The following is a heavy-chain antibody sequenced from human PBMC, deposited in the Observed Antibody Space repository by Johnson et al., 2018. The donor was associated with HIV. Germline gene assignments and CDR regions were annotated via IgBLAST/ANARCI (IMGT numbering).Heavy chain of an antibody. J-gene: IGHJ3*02. CDR1: GFTFSSYA. Sequence: EVQLVESGGGLVQPGGSLRLSCAASGFTFSSYAMSWVRQAPGKGLEWVSAISGSGGSTYYADSVRGRFAISRDNSKHTLYLQMNSLRGEDTAVYYCGRPRIQLWSLDAFDIWGQGTMVTVSS. V-gene: IGHV3-23*04. CDR2: ISGSGGST. D-gene: IGHD5-18*01. CDR3: GRPRIQLWSLDAFDI.